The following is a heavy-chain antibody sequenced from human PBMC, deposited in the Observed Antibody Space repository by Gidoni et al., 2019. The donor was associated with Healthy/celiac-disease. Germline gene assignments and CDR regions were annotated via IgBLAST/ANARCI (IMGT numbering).Heavy chain of an antibody. Sequence: EVQLVESGGGLVQPGGSLRLSCAAYGFTFSSYWMHWVRQAPGKGLVWVSRFNSDGRSTSYADSVKGRFTISRDNAKNTLYLQMNSLRAEDTAVYYCARDNPPDYYYYYGMDVWGQGTTVTVSS. CDR2: FNSDGRST. CDR1: GFTFSSYW. CDR3: ARDNPPDYYYYYGMDV. V-gene: IGHV3-74*01. J-gene: IGHJ6*02.